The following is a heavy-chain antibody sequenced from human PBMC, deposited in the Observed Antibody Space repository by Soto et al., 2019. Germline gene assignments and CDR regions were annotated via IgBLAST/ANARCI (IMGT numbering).Heavy chain of an antibody. D-gene: IGHD2-15*01. CDR1: GYTFTSYA. CDR2: INAGNGDT. J-gene: IGHJ4*02. V-gene: IGHV1-3*01. Sequence: QVQLVQSGAEVGKPGASMNISCKASGYTFTSYAIHWVRQAPGQRLEWMGWINAGNGDTRYSQEFQGRVTFTRDTSANTVNMDLSSLRSEDTAVYYCARDCSGGPPGYFDNWGQGALLTVSS. CDR3: ARDCSGGPPGYFDN.